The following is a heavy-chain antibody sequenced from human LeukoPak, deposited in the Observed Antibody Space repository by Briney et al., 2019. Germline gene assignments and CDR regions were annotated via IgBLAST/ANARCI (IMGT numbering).Heavy chain of an antibody. D-gene: IGHD6-19*01. CDR2: ISGSGGST. CDR1: GFTFSSYA. V-gene: IGHV3-23*01. CDR3: ASGGLAVAGTGSFDY. Sequence: GGSLRLSCAASGFTFSSYAMSWVRQAPGKGLEWVSAISGSGGSTYYADSVKGRFTISRDNSKNTLYLQMNSLRAEDTAVYYCASGGLAVAGTGSFDYWGQGTLVTVSS. J-gene: IGHJ4*02.